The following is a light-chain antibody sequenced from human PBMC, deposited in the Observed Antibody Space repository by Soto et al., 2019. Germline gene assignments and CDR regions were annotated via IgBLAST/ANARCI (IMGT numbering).Light chain of an antibody. J-gene: IGKJ3*01. V-gene: IGKV1-5*01. CDR2: DAS. CDR1: QSISMS. CDR3: QQYSDFLIS. Sequence: DIQMTQSPSTLSASVGDRVTITCRASQSISMSLAWYQQKPGKAPSLLIYDASSLEGGVPSRFSGSGFGTDFTLTLTDVQTADFATYYCQQYSDFLISFGPGTTVDF.